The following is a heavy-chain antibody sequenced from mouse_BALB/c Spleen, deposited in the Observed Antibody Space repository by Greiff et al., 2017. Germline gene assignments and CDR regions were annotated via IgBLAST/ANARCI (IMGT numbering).Heavy chain of an antibody. J-gene: IGHJ3*01. CDR2: ISSGSSTI. D-gene: IGHD2-4*01. V-gene: IGHV5-17*02. Sequence: EVQGVESGGGLVQPGGSRKLSCAASGFTFSSFGMHWVRQAPEKGLEWVAYISSGSSTIYYADTVKGRFTISRDNPKNTLFLQMTSLRSEDTAMYYCARLGAYYDYDGFAYWGQGTLVTVSA. CDR3: ARLGAYYDYDGFAY. CDR1: GFTFSSFG.